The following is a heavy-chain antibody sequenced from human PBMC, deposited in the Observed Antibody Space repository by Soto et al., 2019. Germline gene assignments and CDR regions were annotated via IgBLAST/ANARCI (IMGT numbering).Heavy chain of an antibody. J-gene: IGHJ4*02. V-gene: IGHV3-33*01. CDR1: GFTFSSYG. CDR3: ARDRSLRTVPLDY. D-gene: IGHD4-17*01. CDR2: IWYDGSNT. Sequence: GGSLRLSCAASGFTFSSYGMHWVRQAPGKGLEWVAVIWYDGSNTYYADSVKGRFTISRDNSKNTLYLQMNSLRAEDTAVYYCARDRSLRTVPLDYWGQGTLVTVSS.